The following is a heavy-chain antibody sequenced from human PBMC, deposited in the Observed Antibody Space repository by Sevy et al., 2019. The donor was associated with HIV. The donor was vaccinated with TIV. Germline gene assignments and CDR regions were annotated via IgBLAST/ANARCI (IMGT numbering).Heavy chain of an antibody. CDR1: GGSFSGYY. CDR2: SNHSGST. CDR3: ARAGGSTDWGMDV. J-gene: IGHJ6*02. Sequence: SETLSLTCAVYGGSFSGYYWSWIRQPPGKGLEWIGASNHSGSTNYNPSLKSRVTISVDTSKNQFSLKLSSVTAADTAVYYCARAGGSTDWGMDVWGQGTTVTVSS. D-gene: IGHD6-19*01. V-gene: IGHV4-34*01.